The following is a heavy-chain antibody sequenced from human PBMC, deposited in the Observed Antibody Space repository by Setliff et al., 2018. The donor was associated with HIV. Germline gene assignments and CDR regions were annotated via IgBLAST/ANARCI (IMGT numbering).Heavy chain of an antibody. CDR3: ARAQGYCGGECYYHFDY. J-gene: IGHJ4*02. V-gene: IGHV1-69*06. D-gene: IGHD2-21*01. CDR1: GGTFSSHG. Sequence: ASVKVSCKASGGTFSSHGISWVRQAPGQGLEWMGRIIPIFGTPNYAQKFQCRVTFTADKSTSTAYMELNSLRSEDTAVYYCARAQGYCGGECYYHFDYWGQGTLVTVSS. CDR2: IIPIFGTP.